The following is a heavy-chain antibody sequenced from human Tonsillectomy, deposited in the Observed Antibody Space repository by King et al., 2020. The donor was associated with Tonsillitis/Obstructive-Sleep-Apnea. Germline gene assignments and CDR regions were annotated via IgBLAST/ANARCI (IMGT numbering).Heavy chain of an antibody. J-gene: IGHJ4*02. CDR1: GFTFSNAW. V-gene: IGHV3-15*01. CDR2: IKSKTDGGTT. CDR3: TTLSDLRNRKDY. D-gene: IGHD1-14*01. Sequence: EVQLVESGGGLVKPGGSLRLSCAASGFTFSNAWMSWVRQAPGKGLEWVGRIKSKTDGGTTDYAAPVKGRFTISRDDTKHTLFLQMNSLNTEDTAVYHCTTLSDLRNRKDYWGERILVTVSS.